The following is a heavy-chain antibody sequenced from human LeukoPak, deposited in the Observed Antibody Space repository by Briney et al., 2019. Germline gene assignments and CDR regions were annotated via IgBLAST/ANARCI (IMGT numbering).Heavy chain of an antibody. V-gene: IGHV3-53*01. CDR1: GFTVSSNY. D-gene: IGHD3-10*01. CDR2: IYAGGAT. J-gene: IGHJ4*02. Sequence: GGSLRLSCSASGFTVSSNYMSWVRQAPGKGPEWVSVIYAGGATAYADSVKGRFIISRDNSKNTLYLQMNSLRAEDTALYYCAREGGDSMIQGVIADWGQGTLVTVSS. CDR3: AREGGDSMIQGVIAD.